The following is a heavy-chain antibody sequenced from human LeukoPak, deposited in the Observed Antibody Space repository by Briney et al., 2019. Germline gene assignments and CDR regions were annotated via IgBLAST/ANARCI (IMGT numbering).Heavy chain of an antibody. Sequence: SETLSLTCTVSGDSLSSYYLSWIRQPPGKGLEWTGYIHYSGSTNYNPSLKSRITISVDTSKNQFSLRLSSVTAADTALYYCASGFRGQLGYFDYWGRGTLVTVSS. V-gene: IGHV4-59*01. CDR3: ASGFRGQLGYFDY. D-gene: IGHD1-1*01. J-gene: IGHJ4*02. CDR2: IHYSGST. CDR1: GDSLSSYY.